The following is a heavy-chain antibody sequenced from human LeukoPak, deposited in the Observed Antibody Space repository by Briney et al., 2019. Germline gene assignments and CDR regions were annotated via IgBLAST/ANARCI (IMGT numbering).Heavy chain of an antibody. CDR3: VRGMGTSPYFDY. V-gene: IGHV3-21*01. CDR2: ITSGSSYI. J-gene: IGHJ4*02. CDR1: GFTFSTYS. Sequence: GGSLRLSCAASGFTFSTYSMNWVRQAPGKGLEWVSSITSGSSYISYTDSVKGRFTISRDNAKNSLSLQMNSLRAEDTAVFYCVRGMGTSPYFDYWGQGTLVTVSS.